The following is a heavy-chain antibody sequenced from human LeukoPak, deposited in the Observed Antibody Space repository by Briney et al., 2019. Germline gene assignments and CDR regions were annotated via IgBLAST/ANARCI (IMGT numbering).Heavy chain of an antibody. D-gene: IGHD1-26*01. Sequence: SETLSLTCTVSGGSVSSGSYYWSWIRQPPGKGLEWLGYIYYSGSTNYNPSLKSRVTISVDTSKNQFSLKLSSVTAADTAVYYCARFEVGATSLWYYYYGMDVWGQGTTVTASS. V-gene: IGHV4-61*01. CDR2: IYYSGST. J-gene: IGHJ6*02. CDR1: GGSVSSGSYY. CDR3: ARFEVGATSLWYYYYGMDV.